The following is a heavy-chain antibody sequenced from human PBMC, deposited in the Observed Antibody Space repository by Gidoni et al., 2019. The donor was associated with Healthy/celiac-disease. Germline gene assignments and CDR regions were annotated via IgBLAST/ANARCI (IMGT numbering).Heavy chain of an antibody. J-gene: IGHJ6*02. CDR1: CVAFSSYA. CDR2: ISYDGSNK. Sequence: QVQLVESGGGVVRPGRSLRLSWAASCVAFSSYAMHWVRQAPGKGLEWVAVISYDGSNKYYADSVKGRFTISRDNSKNTLYLQMNSLRAEDTAVYYCAREFLQANPMDVWGQGTTVTVSS. V-gene: IGHV3-30-3*01. D-gene: IGHD1-1*01. CDR3: AREFLQANPMDV.